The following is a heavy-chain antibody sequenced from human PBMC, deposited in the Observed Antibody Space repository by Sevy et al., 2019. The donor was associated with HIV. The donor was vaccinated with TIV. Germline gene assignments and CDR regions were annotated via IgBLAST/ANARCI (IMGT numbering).Heavy chain of an antibody. J-gene: IGHJ4*02. D-gene: IGHD6-19*01. CDR3: ATGRRSGSPFDS. CDR2: IYYGGNN. V-gene: IGHV4-39*02. Sequence: SETLSLTCIVSGGSVTTTGYYWGWVRQPPGKGLEWIGNIYYGGNNFYKPSLKSRVSISVDTSNNRFSLKLNSVTAAATAVYYCATGRRSGSPFDSWGQGTLVTVSS. CDR1: GGSVTTTGYY.